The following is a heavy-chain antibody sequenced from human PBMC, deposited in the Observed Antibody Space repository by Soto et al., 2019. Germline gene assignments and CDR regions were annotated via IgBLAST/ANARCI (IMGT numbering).Heavy chain of an antibody. V-gene: IGHV4-59*01. CDR2: ISYSGNT. Sequence: SETLSLTCTVSGGSISNFYWSWIRQPPGRGLEWIGYISYSGNTNYNPSLKSRVSISVDTSKNQLSLNLTSVTAADTAVYYCARAPMVLSRSYFDSWGQGTPVTVS. D-gene: IGHD2-8*01. J-gene: IGHJ4*02. CDR3: ARAPMVLSRSYFDS. CDR1: GGSISNFY.